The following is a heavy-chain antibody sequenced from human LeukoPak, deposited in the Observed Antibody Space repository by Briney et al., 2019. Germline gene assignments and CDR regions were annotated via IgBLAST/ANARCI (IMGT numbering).Heavy chain of an antibody. CDR2: INWDDDK. CDR1: GFSLSTTGMR. Sequence: SGPALVKPTQTLTLTCTFSGFSLSTTGMRVSWIRQPPGKALEWLALINWDDDKFYSTSRKNRLTISKDTAKNQVFLTMTNMDPVDTATYYCARTLYYYDSSGYYNTGDDAFDIWGQGTMVTVSS. CDR3: ARTLYYYDSSGYYNTGDDAFDI. D-gene: IGHD3-22*01. V-gene: IGHV2-70*04. J-gene: IGHJ3*02.